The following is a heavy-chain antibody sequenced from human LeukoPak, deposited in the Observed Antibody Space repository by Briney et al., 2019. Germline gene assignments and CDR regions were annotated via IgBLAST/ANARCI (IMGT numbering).Heavy chain of an antibody. CDR1: GGSISSGSYY. CDR2: IYTSGST. Sequence: SQTLSLTCTVSGGSISSGSYYWSWIRQPAGKGLEWIGRIYTSGSTNYNPSLKSRVTISVDTSKNQFSLKLSSVTAADTAVYYCARGTTYNQYYYDSSGYYSFDYWGQGTLVTVSS. J-gene: IGHJ4*02. D-gene: IGHD3-22*01. V-gene: IGHV4-61*02. CDR3: ARGTTYNQYYYDSSGYYSFDY.